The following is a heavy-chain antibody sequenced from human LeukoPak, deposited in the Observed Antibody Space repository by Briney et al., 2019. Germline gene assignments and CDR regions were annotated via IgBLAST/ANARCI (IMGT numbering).Heavy chain of an antibody. CDR2: IFSNGVNK. V-gene: IGHV3-33*01. D-gene: IGHD3-9*01. Sequence: GTSLRLSCAASGFTLGYHGTHWVRQAPGKGLEWVAIIFSNGVNKYYADSLKGRSTISRDTSKNTLFLEMESLRTEDTAVYYCARHRGSIFEGYMDVWGKGTTVTVSS. CDR1: GFTLGYHG. J-gene: IGHJ6*03. CDR3: ARHRGSIFEGYMDV.